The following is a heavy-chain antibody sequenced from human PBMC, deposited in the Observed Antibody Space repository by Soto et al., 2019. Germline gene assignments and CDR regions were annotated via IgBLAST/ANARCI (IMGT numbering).Heavy chain of an antibody. CDR3: AKKVNSGPGSHYFDY. Sequence: HPGGSLRLSCVASGFTFSSYAMSWFRQAPGKGLEWVSGFRSSGDDGTTYYADSVKGRFTISRDNSKNTLFLQMNSLRAEDTAIYYCAKKVNSGPGSHYFDYWGQRTLVTVSS. D-gene: IGHD3-10*01. CDR2: FRSSGDDGTT. CDR1: GFTFSSYA. V-gene: IGHV3-23*01. J-gene: IGHJ4*02.